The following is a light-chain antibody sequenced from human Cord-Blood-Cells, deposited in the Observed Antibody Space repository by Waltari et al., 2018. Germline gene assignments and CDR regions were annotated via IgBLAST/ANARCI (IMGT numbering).Light chain of an antibody. CDR3: QQYGSSPT. V-gene: IGKV3-20*01. Sequence: EIVLTQSPGTLSLSPGERATLPCRASQSVSSSYLAWYQQKPGQAPRLLNYGASSRATGIPDRFSGSGSGTDFTLTISRLEPEDFAVYYCQQYGSSPTFGGGTKVEIK. CDR1: QSVSSSY. CDR2: GAS. J-gene: IGKJ4*01.